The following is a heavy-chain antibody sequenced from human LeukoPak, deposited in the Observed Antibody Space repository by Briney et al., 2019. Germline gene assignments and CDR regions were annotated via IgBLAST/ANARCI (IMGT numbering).Heavy chain of an antibody. Sequence: PGGSLRLSCAASGFTFSTYNMNWVRQAPGKGLEWVSFISSGSEIIYYADSVKGRFTVCRDNAKNSLYLQMNSLRDEDTAVYYCAKDLRGITAGLDYWGQGTLVTVSS. CDR1: GFTFSTYN. V-gene: IGHV3-48*02. J-gene: IGHJ4*02. CDR3: AKDLRGITAGLDY. CDR2: ISSGSEII. D-gene: IGHD6-13*01.